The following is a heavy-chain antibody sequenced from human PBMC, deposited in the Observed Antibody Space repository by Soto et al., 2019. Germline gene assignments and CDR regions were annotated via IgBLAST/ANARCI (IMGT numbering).Heavy chain of an antibody. J-gene: IGHJ6*03. Sequence: GGLLRHPCAASGFTFDDYGMSCVRQAPGKGLEWVSGINWNGGSTGYADSVKGRFTISRDNAKNSLYLQMNSLRAEDTALYHCARVSNKGLPIYYYYYMDVWGKGTTVTVSS. V-gene: IGHV3-20*01. CDR3: ARVSNKGLPIYYYYYMDV. CDR2: INWNGGST. CDR1: GFTFDDYG. D-gene: IGHD2-15*01.